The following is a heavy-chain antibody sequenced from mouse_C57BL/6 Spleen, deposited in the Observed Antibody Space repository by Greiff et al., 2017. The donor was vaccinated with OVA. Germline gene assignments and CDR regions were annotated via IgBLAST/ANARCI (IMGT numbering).Heavy chain of an antibody. CDR2: INPYNGDT. J-gene: IGHJ4*01. Sequence: EVQLVESGPELVKPGDSVKISCKASGYSFTGYFMNWVMQSHGKSLEWIGRINPYNGDTFYNQKFKGKATLTVDKSSSTAHMELRSLTSEDSAVYYCAYGNYAMDYWGQGTSVTVSS. CDR1: GYSFTGYF. CDR3: AYGNYAMDY. D-gene: IGHD2-1*01. V-gene: IGHV1-20*01.